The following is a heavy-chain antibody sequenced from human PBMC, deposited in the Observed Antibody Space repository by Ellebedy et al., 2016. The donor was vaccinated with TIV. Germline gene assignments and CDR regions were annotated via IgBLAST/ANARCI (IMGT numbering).Heavy chain of an antibody. V-gene: IGHV3-72*01. D-gene: IGHD4-17*01. J-gene: IGHJ4*02. Sequence: GESLKISCAASGFSFSDHYMDWVRQAPGRGLEWVGRIRNKAKSYTTEYAASVKGRFTISRDDSKNSLYLQMNSLKTEDTAVYYCARGYDYGDSPCWGQGTLVTVSS. CDR1: GFSFSDHY. CDR3: ARGYDYGDSPC. CDR2: IRNKAKSYTT.